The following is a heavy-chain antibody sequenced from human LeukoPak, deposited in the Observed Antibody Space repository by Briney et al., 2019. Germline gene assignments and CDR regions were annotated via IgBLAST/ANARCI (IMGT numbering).Heavy chain of an antibody. D-gene: IGHD6-19*01. V-gene: IGHV1-8*03. CDR2: MNPNSGNT. CDR1: GYTFTSYD. J-gene: IGHJ4*02. CDR3: ARGAPPGIAVAGTISFDY. Sequence: ASVKVSCKASGYTFTSYDINWVRQATGQGLEWMGWMNPNSGNTGYAQKFQGRVTITRSTSISTAYMELSSLRSEDTAVYYCARGAPPGIAVAGTISFDYWGQGTLVTVSS.